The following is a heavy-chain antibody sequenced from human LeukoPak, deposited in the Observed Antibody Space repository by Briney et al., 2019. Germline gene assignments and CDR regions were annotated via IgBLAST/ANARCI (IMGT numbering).Heavy chain of an antibody. CDR3: ARALPKTYYYDSSGYPTRKRHNWFDP. CDR1: GDSINSLDL. J-gene: IGHJ5*02. Sequence: PSETLSLTCTVSGDSINSLDLWSWVRQPPGKGLEWIGEMYLSGTTHSNPSVKSRVTISIDKSKNQFFLNLSSVTAADTAVYYCARALPKTYYYDSSGYPTRKRHNWFDPWGQGTLVTVSS. V-gene: IGHV4-4*02. D-gene: IGHD3-22*01. CDR2: MYLSGTT.